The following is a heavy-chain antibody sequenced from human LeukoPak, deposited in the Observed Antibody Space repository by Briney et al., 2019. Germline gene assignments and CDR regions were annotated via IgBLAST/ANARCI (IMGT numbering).Heavy chain of an antibody. CDR3: AREVWNDANYFGMDV. CDR2: LHSGGRT. J-gene: IGHJ6*02. V-gene: IGHV3-53*01. Sequence: GGSLRLSCAASGLTVSSNYMSWVRQAPGKGLQWVSVLHSGGRTFYADSVKGRLTLSRDNSKNTLYLQMNSLRAEDTAVYYCAREVWNDANYFGMDVWGRGTTVTVSS. D-gene: IGHD1-1*01. CDR1: GLTVSSNY.